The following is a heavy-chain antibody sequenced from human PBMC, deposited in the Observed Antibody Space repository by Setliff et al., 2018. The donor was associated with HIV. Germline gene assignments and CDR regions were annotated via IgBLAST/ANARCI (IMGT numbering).Heavy chain of an antibody. CDR3: AREENSSSWYAYFDY. CDR1: GYSISSGYY. CDR2: IYHSGST. D-gene: IGHD6-13*01. J-gene: IGHJ4*02. V-gene: IGHV4-38-2*02. Sequence: PSETLSLTCAVSGYSISSGYYWGWIRQPPGKGLEWIGSIYHSGSTYYNPSLKSRVTISVDTSKNQFSLKLSSVTAADTAVYYCAREENSSSWYAYFDYWGQGTLVTVS.